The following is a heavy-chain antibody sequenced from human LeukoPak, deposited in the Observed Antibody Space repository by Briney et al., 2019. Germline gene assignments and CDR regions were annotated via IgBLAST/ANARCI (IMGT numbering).Heavy chain of an antibody. CDR1: GYSFTSYW. D-gene: IGHD6-13*01. Sequence: GESLKISCKGSGYSFTSYWISWVRQMPGEGLEWMGRIDPSDSYTNYSPSFQGHVTISADKSINTAYLQWSSLKASDTAMYYCARHYSSSEGWFDPWGQGTLVTVSS. J-gene: IGHJ5*02. CDR3: ARHYSSSEGWFDP. CDR2: IDPSDSYT. V-gene: IGHV5-10-1*01.